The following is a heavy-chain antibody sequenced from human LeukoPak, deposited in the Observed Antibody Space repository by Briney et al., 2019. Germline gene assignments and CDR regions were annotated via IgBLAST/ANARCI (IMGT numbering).Heavy chain of an antibody. D-gene: IGHD2-2*01. CDR2: ISSSSSYI. CDR3: ARDLRRGYCSSTSCRPNNWFDP. Sequence: GGSLRLSCAASGFTFSSYEMNWVRQAPGKGLEWVSSISSSSSYIYYADSVKGRFTISRDNAKNSLYLQMNSLRAEDTAVYYCARDLRRGYCSSTSCRPNNWFDPWGQGTLVTVSS. V-gene: IGHV3-21*01. CDR1: GFTFSSYE. J-gene: IGHJ5*02.